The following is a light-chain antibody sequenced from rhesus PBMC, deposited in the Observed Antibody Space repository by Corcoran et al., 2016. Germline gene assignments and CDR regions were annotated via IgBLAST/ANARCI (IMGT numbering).Light chain of an antibody. CDR3: QQHDNSPLT. J-gene: IGKJ4*01. CDR2: RAA. CDR1: QGISNW. Sequence: DIQMTQSPSSLSASVGDRVTITCRASQGISNWLAWYKQKPGKPPKLLIYRAANLEKGVTSRFSGSGSGTDFTLNISSLQPEDIATYYCQQHDNSPLTFGGGTKVEIK. V-gene: IGKV1-69*01.